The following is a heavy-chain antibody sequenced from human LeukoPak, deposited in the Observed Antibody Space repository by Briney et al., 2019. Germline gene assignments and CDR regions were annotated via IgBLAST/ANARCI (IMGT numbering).Heavy chain of an antibody. CDR2: IWYDGSNK. J-gene: IGHJ4*02. Sequence: GGSLRLSCAASGFTFSSYGMHWVRQAPGKGLEWVAVIWYDGSNKYYADSVKGRFTISRDNSKNTLYLRMNSLRAEDTAVYYCASESSSSDYWGQGTLVTVSS. CDR3: ASESSSSDY. D-gene: IGHD6-6*01. CDR1: GFTFSSYG. V-gene: IGHV3-33*01.